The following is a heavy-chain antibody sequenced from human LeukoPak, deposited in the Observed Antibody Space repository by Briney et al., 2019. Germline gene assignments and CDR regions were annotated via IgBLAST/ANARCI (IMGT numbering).Heavy chain of an antibody. Sequence: SGESLRLSCVASGFTFSSYAMSWVRQAPGKGLEWVSYISTSGSTISYADSVKGRFTISRDNAKNSLYLQMDSLRAEDTAVYHCARGVYDYWGQGTLVTVSS. J-gene: IGHJ4*02. CDR3: ARGVYDY. V-gene: IGHV3-48*03. CDR1: GFTFSSYA. CDR2: ISTSGSTI.